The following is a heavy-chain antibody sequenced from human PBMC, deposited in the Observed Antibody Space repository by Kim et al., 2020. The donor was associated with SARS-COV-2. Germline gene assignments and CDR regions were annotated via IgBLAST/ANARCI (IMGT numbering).Heavy chain of an antibody. D-gene: IGHD3-22*01. J-gene: IGHJ6*02. Sequence: GGSLRLSCAASGFTFSDHYMDWVRQAPGKGLEWVGRTRNKANSYTTEYAASVKGRFTISRDDSKNSLYLQMNSLKTEDTAVYYCASLGLWDSSGQLGNYYYYYGMDVWGQGTTVTVSS. CDR3: ASLGLWDSSGQLGNYYYYYGMDV. CDR2: TRNKANSYTT. V-gene: IGHV3-72*01. CDR1: GFTFSDHY.